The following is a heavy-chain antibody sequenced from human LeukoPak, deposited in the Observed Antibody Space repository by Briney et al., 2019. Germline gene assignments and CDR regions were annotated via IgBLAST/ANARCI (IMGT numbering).Heavy chain of an antibody. CDR2: INTNTGNP. Sequence: ASVKVSCKASGYTFTNYAMNWVRQAPGQGLEWMGWINTNTGNPTYAQGFTGRFVFSLDTSVSTAYLQISSLKAEDTAVYYCARSGGSGSYYARYYYYYMAVWGKGTTVTVSS. V-gene: IGHV7-4-1*02. J-gene: IGHJ6*03. D-gene: IGHD3-10*01. CDR3: ARSGGSGSYYARYYYYYMAV. CDR1: GYTFTNYA.